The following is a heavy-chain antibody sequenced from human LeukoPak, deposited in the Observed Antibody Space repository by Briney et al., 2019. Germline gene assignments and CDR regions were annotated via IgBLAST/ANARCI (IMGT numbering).Heavy chain of an antibody. Sequence: PSETLSLTCTVSGGSISSGGYSWSWIRQPPGKGLEWIGYIYHSGSTYYNPSLKSRVTISVDRSKNQFSLKLSSVTAADTAVHYCARGSSSLYYYDSSGTFDYWGQGTLVTVSS. D-gene: IGHD3-22*01. CDR1: GGSISSGGYS. CDR3: ARGSSSLYYYDSSGTFDY. J-gene: IGHJ4*02. CDR2: IYHSGST. V-gene: IGHV4-30-2*01.